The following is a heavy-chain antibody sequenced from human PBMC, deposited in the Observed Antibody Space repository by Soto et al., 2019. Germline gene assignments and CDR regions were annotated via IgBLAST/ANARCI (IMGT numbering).Heavy chain of an antibody. V-gene: IGHV4-59*08. D-gene: IGHD3-10*01. CDR1: GGSISSYY. J-gene: IGHJ3*02. CDR3: ARRYGSFFDI. Sequence: QVQLQESGPGLVKPSETLSLTCTVSGGSISSYYWSWIRQPPGQGLEWIGYIYYSWGTNYNPSLMGRVTISVDTAKIQCSLKLSSVTAADTAVYICARRYGSFFDIWGQGTMVTVSS. CDR2: IYYSWGT.